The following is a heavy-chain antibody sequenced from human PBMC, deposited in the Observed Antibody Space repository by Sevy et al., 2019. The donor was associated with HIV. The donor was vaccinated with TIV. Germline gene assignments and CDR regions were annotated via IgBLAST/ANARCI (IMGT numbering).Heavy chain of an antibody. J-gene: IGHJ4*02. CDR2: FDPEDDKR. Sequence: ASVKVSCKVSGYSLTQLSMHWVRQAPGKGLEWMGSFDPEDDKRIYAQKFQGRVTMTEDTSTDTAYMELSSLRSEDTAVYYCATTKDYYENSGDPFDYWGQGTLVIVSS. D-gene: IGHD3-22*01. CDR3: ATTKDYYENSGDPFDY. CDR1: GYSLTQLS. V-gene: IGHV1-24*01.